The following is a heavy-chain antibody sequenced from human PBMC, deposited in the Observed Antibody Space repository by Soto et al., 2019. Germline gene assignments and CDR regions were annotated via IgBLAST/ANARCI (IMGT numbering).Heavy chain of an antibody. D-gene: IGHD6-13*01. CDR3: ARDAGNKTYYYYYMDV. Sequence: EVQLVESGGGLVKPGGSLRLSCAASGFTFSSYSMNWVRQAPGKGLEWVSSISSSSSYIYYADSVKGRFTISRDNAKNSLYLQRNSLRAEDTAVYYCARDAGNKTYYYYYMDVWGKGTTVTVSS. CDR1: GFTFSSYS. J-gene: IGHJ6*03. CDR2: ISSSSSYI. V-gene: IGHV3-21*01.